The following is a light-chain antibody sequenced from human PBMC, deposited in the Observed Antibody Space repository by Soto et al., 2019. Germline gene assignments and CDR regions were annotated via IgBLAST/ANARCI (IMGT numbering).Light chain of an antibody. CDR1: SSDVGGYNF. Sequence: QSALTQPASVSGSPGQSITISCTGTSSDVGGYNFVSWYQLHPGKVPKLMIYEVSDRPSGVSIRFSGSKSGNTASLTISGLQADDEADYYCTSYTSTNTLVLFGGGTKVTVL. V-gene: IGLV2-14*01. CDR3: TSYTSTNTLVL. J-gene: IGLJ2*01. CDR2: EVS.